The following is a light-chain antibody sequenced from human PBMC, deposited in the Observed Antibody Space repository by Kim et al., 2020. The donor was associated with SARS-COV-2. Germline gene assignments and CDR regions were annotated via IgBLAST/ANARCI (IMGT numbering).Light chain of an antibody. CDR1: NIGSKS. CDR3: QVWDGISDHPV. Sequence: APGKTARIPCEEDNIGSKSVHWYQQKPGQAPILVIYYDAGRPSRIPVRFSGSNSENTATLTISRVEAGDEADYYCQVWDGISDHPVFGGGTQLTVL. V-gene: IGLV3-21*01. J-gene: IGLJ3*02. CDR2: YDA.